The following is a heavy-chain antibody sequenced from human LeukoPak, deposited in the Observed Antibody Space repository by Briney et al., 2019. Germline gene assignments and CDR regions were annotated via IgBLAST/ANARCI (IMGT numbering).Heavy chain of an antibody. CDR1: GYTFTSYG. CDR3: ARGILRQQLVHTY. CDR2: MNPNSGNT. J-gene: IGHJ4*02. V-gene: IGHV1-8*02. Sequence: ASVKVSCKASGYTFTSYGISWVRQAPGQGLEWMGWMNPNSGNTGYAQKFQGRVTMTRNTSISTAYMELSSLRSEDTAVYYCARGILRQQLVHTYWSQRTLVTVSS. D-gene: IGHD6-13*01.